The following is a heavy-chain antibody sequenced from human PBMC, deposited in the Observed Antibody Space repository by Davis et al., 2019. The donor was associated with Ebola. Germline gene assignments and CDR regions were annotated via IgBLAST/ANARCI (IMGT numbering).Heavy chain of an antibody. V-gene: IGHV3-7*03. Sequence: GGSLRLSCTVSGGSISSSSYYWGWVRQAPGKGLEWVANIKQDGSEKYYVDSVKGRFTISRDNAENSLYLQMNSLRAEDTAVYYCARETGDDFWSGYHDYWGQGTLVTVSS. D-gene: IGHD3-3*01. CDR1: GGSISSSSYY. CDR3: ARETGDDFWSGYHDY. J-gene: IGHJ4*02. CDR2: IKQDGSEK.